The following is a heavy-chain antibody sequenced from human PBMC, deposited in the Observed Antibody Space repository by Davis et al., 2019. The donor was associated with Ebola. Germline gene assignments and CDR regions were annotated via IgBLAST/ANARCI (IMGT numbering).Heavy chain of an antibody. CDR1: GFTFSSYA. Sequence: GESLKISCAASGFTFSSYAMSWVRQAPGKGLEWVSAISGSGGSTYYADSVKGRFTISRDNSKHTLYLQMNSLRAEDTAVYYCAKGYGSSDYWGQGTLVTVSS. V-gene: IGHV3-23*01. D-gene: IGHD4-17*01. CDR2: ISGSGGST. J-gene: IGHJ4*02. CDR3: AKGYGSSDY.